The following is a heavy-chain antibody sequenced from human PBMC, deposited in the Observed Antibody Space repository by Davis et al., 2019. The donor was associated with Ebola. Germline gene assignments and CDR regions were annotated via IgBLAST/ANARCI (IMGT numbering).Heavy chain of an antibody. CDR2: ISSSSSYT. CDR3: ARGIVVVVAATRGSWFDP. CDR1: GLTFSSYA. D-gene: IGHD2-15*01. Sequence: GGSLRLSCAASGLTFSSYAMSWVRQAPGKGLEWVSYISSSSSYTNYADSVKGRFTISRDNAKNSLYLQMNSLRAEDTAVYYCARGIVVVVAATRGSWFDPWGQGTLVTVSS. J-gene: IGHJ5*02. V-gene: IGHV3-21*05.